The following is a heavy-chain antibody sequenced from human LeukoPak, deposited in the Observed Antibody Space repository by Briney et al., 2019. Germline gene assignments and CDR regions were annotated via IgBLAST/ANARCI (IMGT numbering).Heavy chain of an antibody. D-gene: IGHD3-10*01. CDR2: ISAYNGNT. J-gene: IGHJ2*01. V-gene: IGHV1-18*01. Sequence: ASVKVSCKASGYTFTSYGISWVRQAPGQGLEWMGWISAYNGNTNYAQKLQGRVTMTTDTSTSTAYMELRSLRSDDTAVYYCARGTRNAGIGGYWYFDLWGRGTLVTVSS. CDR3: ARGTRNAGIGGYWYFDL. CDR1: GYTFTSYG.